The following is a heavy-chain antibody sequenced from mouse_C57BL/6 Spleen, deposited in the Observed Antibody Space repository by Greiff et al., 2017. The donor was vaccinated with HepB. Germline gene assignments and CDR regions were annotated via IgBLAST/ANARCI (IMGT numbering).Heavy chain of an antibody. D-gene: IGHD1-1*01. CDR3: ARQSTVVATRFAY. CDR1: GFTFSSYG. J-gene: IGHJ3*01. CDR2: ISSGGSYT. Sequence: EVHLVESGGDLVKPGGSLKLSCAASGFTFSSYGMSWVRQTPDKRLEWVATISSGGSYTYYPDSVKGRFTISRDNAKNTLYLQMSSLKSEDTAMYYCARQSTVVATRFAYWGQGTLVTVSA. V-gene: IGHV5-6*01.